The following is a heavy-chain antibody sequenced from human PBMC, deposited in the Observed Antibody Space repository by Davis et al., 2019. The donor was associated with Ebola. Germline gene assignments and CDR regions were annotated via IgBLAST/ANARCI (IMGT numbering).Heavy chain of an antibody. V-gene: IGHV5-51*01. CDR1: GFNLNNYW. Sequence: GGSLRLSCKGSGFNLNNYWIAWVRQMPGKGVEWMAMIYPHDSQTKYSPSFKGLVTVSVDRSITTAYLQWSSLKASDTAMYYCAGGMMGFRFDQWGQGTQVTVSS. D-gene: IGHD3-16*01. CDR2: IYPHDSQT. J-gene: IGHJ4*02. CDR3: AGGMMGFRFDQ.